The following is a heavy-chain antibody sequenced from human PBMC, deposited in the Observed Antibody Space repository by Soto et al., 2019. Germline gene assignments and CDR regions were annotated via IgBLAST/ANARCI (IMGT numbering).Heavy chain of an antibody. V-gene: IGHV2-5*02. Sequence: QITLKESGPTLVKPTQTLTLTCTFSGFSLNTGGLGVGWIRQPPGKALEWLALIFWDYDKRYKPSLKSRLTITRDTSKNQVVLTMTNMDPVDAGTYYCVNSRCGGDWLQSYSSHVYYGLDVWGPGTTVTVSS. CDR3: VNSRCGGDWLQSYSSHVYYGLDV. CDR2: IFWDYDK. J-gene: IGHJ6*02. CDR1: GFSLNTGGLG. D-gene: IGHD2-21*02.